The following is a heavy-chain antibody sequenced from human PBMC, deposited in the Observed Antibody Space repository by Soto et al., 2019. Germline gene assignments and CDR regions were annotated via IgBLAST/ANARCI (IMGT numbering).Heavy chain of an antibody. V-gene: IGHV3-11*05. Sequence: QVQLVESGGGLVKPGGSLRLSCAASGFTFSDYYMSWIRKAPGKGLEWVSYITSSSSYTNYADSVKGRFTISRDNAKNSLYLQMNSLRAEDTAVYYCARDSNYYDSRDKLVRAFDIWGQGTMVTVSS. CDR3: ARDSNYYDSRDKLVRAFDI. J-gene: IGHJ3*02. CDR2: ITSSSSYT. D-gene: IGHD3-22*01. CDR1: GFTFSDYY.